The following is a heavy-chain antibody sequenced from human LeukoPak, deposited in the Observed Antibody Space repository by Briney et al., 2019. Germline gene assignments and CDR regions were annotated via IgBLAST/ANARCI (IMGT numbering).Heavy chain of an antibody. CDR3: AREGYFDWLSPPTDAFDI. J-gene: IGHJ3*02. CDR2: INSDGSST. CDR1: GFTFSSYA. Sequence: PGGSLRLSCAASGFTFSSYAMSWVRQAPGKGLVWVSRINSDGSSTSYADSVKGRFTISRDNAKNTLYLQMNSLRAEDTAVYYCAREGYFDWLSPPTDAFDIWGQGTMVTVSS. D-gene: IGHD3-9*01. V-gene: IGHV3-74*01.